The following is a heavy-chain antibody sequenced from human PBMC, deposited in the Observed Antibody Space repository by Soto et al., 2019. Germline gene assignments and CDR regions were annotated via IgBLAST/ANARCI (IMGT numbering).Heavy chain of an antibody. CDR3: VEGWNDF. D-gene: IGHD1-1*01. Sequence: EVQVVESGGDLVEPGGSLRLSCVTSGFMFSSAWMSWVPQAPGKGLEWVARIKSTKDGGARDYAAPVNGRFSISRDDSKSTVYLQMNSLRVEDTALYYCVEGWNDFWGQGTLVTVSS. CDR1: GFMFSSAW. CDR2: IKSTKDGGAR. V-gene: IGHV3-15*01. J-gene: IGHJ4*02.